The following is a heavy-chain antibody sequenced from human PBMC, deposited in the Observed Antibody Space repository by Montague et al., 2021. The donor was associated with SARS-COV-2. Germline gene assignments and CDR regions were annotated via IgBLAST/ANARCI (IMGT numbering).Heavy chain of an antibody. D-gene: IGHD3-3*01. CDR3: ARGQPAAVTFYGIWNGQRDYCYYMDV. J-gene: IGHJ6*03. CDR1: GTSFSGYY. V-gene: IGHV4-34*01. CDR2: INHGGST. Sequence: SETLSLTCAVHGTSFSGYYWNWIRQPPGRGLEWIGEINHGGSTKYSPSLKSRLTISADTSKNQFSLKLTSVAAADTAVYYCARGQPAAVTFYGIWNGQRDYCYYMDVWGRGTTVTVSS.